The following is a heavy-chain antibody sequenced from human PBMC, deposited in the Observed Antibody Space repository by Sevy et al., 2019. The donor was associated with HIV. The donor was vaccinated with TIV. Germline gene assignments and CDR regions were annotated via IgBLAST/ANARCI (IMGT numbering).Heavy chain of an antibody. V-gene: IGHV3-48*02. CDR1: RLTFSSSS. J-gene: IGHJ6*02. CDR3: ARGFMGADYYYGMDV. D-gene: IGHD3-3*01. Sequence: GGSLRLSCAASRLTFSSSSVNWVRQAPGKGLEWVSYISSSSTTIYYADSVKSRFTISRDNAKNSLYLQMNSLRDEDTAVYYCARGFMGADYYYGMDVWGQGTTVTVSS. CDR2: ISSSSTTI.